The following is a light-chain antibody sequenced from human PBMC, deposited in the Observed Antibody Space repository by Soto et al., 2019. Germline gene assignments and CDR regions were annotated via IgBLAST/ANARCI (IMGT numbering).Light chain of an antibody. Sequence: EIVLTQSPATLSLSPGDRATLSCRASQSVTSSLAWFQQKPGQAPRLLIYGASSRATGIPDRFSGSGSGTDFTLTISRLEPEDFAVYYCQQYGSSPITFGQGTRLEI. CDR1: QSVTSS. J-gene: IGKJ5*01. CDR3: QQYGSSPIT. CDR2: GAS. V-gene: IGKV3-20*01.